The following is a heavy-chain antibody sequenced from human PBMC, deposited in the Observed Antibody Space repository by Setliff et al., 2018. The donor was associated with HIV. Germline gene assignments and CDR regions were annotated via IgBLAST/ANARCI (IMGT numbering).Heavy chain of an antibody. V-gene: IGHV4-61*02. J-gene: IGHJ6*03. D-gene: IGHD3-22*01. CDR2: IYTSGST. CDR1: GGSISSGSYY. CDR3: ASLYYYDSSGYTPYMDV. Sequence: SETLSLTCTVSGGSISSGSYYWSWIRQPAGKGLEWTGRIYTSGSTNYNPSLKSRVTISVDTSKNQFSLKLSSVTAADTAVYYCASLYYYDSSGYTPYMDVWGKGTTVTVSS.